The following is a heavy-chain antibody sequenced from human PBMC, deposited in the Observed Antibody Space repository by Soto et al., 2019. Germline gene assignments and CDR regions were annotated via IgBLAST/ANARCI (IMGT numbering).Heavy chain of an antibody. D-gene: IGHD4-17*01. CDR3: ARATVTTALFDY. CDR1: GDSVSSTSAA. J-gene: IGHJ4*02. V-gene: IGHV6-1*01. CDR2: TYYRSKWYN. Sequence: PSQTPSLTCAISGDSVSSTSAASNCIRQSPSRGLGWLGRTYYRSKWYNDYAVSVKSRITINPDTSKNQFSLQLNSVTPEDTAVYYCARATVTTALFDYWGQGTLVTVSS.